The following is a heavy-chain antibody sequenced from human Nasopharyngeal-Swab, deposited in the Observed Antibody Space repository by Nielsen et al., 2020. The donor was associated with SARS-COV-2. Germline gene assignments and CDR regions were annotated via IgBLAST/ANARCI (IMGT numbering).Heavy chain of an antibody. CDR2: INYSGST. V-gene: IGHV4-34*01. J-gene: IGHJ2*01. CDR3: ERVRRGIKNWYVDL. D-gene: IGHD1-14*01. Sequence: SETLSLTCAVYGCSFSGYYWSWIRQPPGKGLEWIGDINYSGSTNYNPSLKSRVTISVDTSKNQFSLKLSSVTAADTAVYYCERVRRGIKNWYVDLWGRGTLITVSS. CDR1: GCSFSGYY.